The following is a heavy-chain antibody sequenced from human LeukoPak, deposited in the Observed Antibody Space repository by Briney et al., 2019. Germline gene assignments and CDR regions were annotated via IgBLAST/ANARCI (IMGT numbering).Heavy chain of an antibody. Sequence: GGSLRLSCAASGLTFTNYWMSWVRQAPGKGLEWVANIKQDGSEKNYVDSVRGRFAISRDNARNSLSLQMNSLRVEDTAVYFCTTGGIHRGQGTLVTVSS. J-gene: IGHJ4*02. V-gene: IGHV3-7*01. CDR3: TTGGIH. CDR1: GLTFTNYW. D-gene: IGHD3-16*01. CDR2: IKQDGSEK.